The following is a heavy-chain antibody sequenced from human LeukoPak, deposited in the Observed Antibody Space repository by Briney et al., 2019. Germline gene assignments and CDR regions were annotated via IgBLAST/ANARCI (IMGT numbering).Heavy chain of an antibody. Sequence: ASVKVSCKASGYTFTSYYMHWVRQAPGQGLEWMGIINPSGGSTSYAQKLQGRVTMTRDTSTSTVYMELSSLRSEDTAVYYCARDRGYCSSTSCYRRVVRYNWFDPWGQGTLVTVSS. V-gene: IGHV1-46*01. CDR2: INPSGGST. CDR1: GYTFTSYY. CDR3: ARDRGYCSSTSCYRRVVRYNWFDP. D-gene: IGHD2-2*01. J-gene: IGHJ5*02.